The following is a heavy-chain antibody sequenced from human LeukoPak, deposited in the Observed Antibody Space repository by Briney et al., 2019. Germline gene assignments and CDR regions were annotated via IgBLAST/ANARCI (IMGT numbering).Heavy chain of an antibody. J-gene: IGHJ4*02. CDR1: GYSISSGYY. Sequence: SETLSLTCTVSGYSISSGYYWGWIRQPPGKGLEWIGSIYHSGSTYYNPSLKSRVTISVDTSKNQFSLKLSSVTAADTAVYYCAREYRRQWPSPWGRGTLVTVSP. D-gene: IGHD6-19*01. CDR2: IYHSGST. V-gene: IGHV4-38-2*02. CDR3: AREYRRQWPSP.